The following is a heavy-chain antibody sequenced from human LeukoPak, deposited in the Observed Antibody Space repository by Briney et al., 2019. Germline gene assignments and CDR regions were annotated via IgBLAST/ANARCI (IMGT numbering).Heavy chain of an antibody. CDR1: GGSISSYY. CDR2: IYYSGST. J-gene: IGHJ4*02. V-gene: IGHV4-59*01. Sequence: SETLSLTCTVSGGSISSYYWSWIRQPPGKGLEWIGYIYYSGSTNYNPSLKSRVTISVDTSKNQFSLKLSSVTAADTAVYYCARVPGSRCCSSTSCYVRWGQGTLVTVSS. CDR3: ARVPGSRCCSSTSCYVR. D-gene: IGHD2-2*01.